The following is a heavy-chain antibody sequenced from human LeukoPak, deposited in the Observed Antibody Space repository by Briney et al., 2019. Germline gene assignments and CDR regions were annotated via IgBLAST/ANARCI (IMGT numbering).Heavy chain of an antibody. Sequence: GGSLRLSCAASGFTFNSYGMHLVRQAPGKGLEWVAFIRSDGTNKYYADSVKGRFTISRDNSKNTLYLQMYSLRPEDAAVYYCAKGYSFHFDDWGQGTLVTVS. CDR2: IRSDGTNK. V-gene: IGHV3-30*02. D-gene: IGHD5-18*01. J-gene: IGHJ4*02. CDR1: GFTFNSYG. CDR3: AKGYSFHFDD.